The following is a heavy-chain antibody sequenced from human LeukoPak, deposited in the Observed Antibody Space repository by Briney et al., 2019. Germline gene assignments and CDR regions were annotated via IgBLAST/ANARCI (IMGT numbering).Heavy chain of an antibody. CDR1: GGSISSYY. D-gene: IGHD3-16*01. J-gene: IGHJ6*03. CDR3: ARETSQKGAHYMDV. CDR2: IYYSGST. V-gene: IGHV4-59*01. Sequence: SETLSLTCTVSGGSISSYYWGWIRQPPGKGLEGIGYIYYSGSTNYNPSLKSRVTISVDTSKNQFSLKLSSVTAADTAVYYCARETSQKGAHYMDVWGKGTTVTISS.